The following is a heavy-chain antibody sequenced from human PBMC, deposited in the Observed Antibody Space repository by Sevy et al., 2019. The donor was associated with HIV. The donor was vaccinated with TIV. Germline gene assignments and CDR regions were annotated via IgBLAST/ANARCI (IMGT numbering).Heavy chain of an antibody. V-gene: IGHV3-15*01. CDR2: IKSNIDGAAI. Sequence: GGSLRLSCVASEFIFNDAWMHWVRQAPGKGLEWVGRIKSNIDGAAIDYAAPVKGRFTISSDDSKNKVFLQMNSLKSEDTAVYFCTTKGRDCSGIGCQISWGQGTQVTVSS. CDR1: EFIFNDAW. D-gene: IGHD2-21*01. CDR3: TTKGRDCSGIGCQIS. J-gene: IGHJ5*02.